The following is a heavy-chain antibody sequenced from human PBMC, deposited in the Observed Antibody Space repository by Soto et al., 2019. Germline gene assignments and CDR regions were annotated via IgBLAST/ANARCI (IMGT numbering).Heavy chain of an antibody. CDR3: ARASAYSTPWSFDN. V-gene: IGHV1-18*01. D-gene: IGHD6-13*01. J-gene: IGHJ4*02. CDR2: ISGFTGNT. Sequence: QVQLVQSGAEVKKPGASVRVSCKASGYTFSRYGISWVRQAPGQGLEWMGWISGFTGNTKESEKLQGRVTLTTDTAANTAHMELRGLRSDATAVYYCARASAYSTPWSFDNWGQGTLVTVSS. CDR1: GYTFSRYG.